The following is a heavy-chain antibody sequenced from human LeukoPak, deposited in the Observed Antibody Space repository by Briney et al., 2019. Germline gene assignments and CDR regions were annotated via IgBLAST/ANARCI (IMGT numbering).Heavy chain of an antibody. D-gene: IGHD3-3*02. CDR3: AKAGVISGWDY. CDR1: GFTLSNYP. J-gene: IGHJ4*02. V-gene: IGHV3-23*01. CDR2: IGEEKSGSWT. Sequence: GGSLRLSCAAAGFTLSNYPMGWVRQAPVKGLEWLSAIGEEKSGSWTKSADSVKGRFTISRDNSENTLYLQMDSLTVEDTAVYYCAKAGVISGWDYWGQGVLVTVSS.